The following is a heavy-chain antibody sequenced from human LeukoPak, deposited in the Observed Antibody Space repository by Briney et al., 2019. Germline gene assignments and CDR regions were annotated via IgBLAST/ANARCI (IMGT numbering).Heavy chain of an antibody. V-gene: IGHV3-23*01. CDR1: GFTFSSYA. CDR2: ISGSGATT. J-gene: IGHJ3*02. Sequence: GGSLRLSCAASGFTFSSYAMSWVRQAPGKGLEWVSAISGSGATTYYADSVKGRFTISRGNAKNSLYLQMNSLRAEDTAVYYCARAHIVATIWGAFDIWGQGTMVTVSS. CDR3: ARAHIVATIWGAFDI. D-gene: IGHD5-12*01.